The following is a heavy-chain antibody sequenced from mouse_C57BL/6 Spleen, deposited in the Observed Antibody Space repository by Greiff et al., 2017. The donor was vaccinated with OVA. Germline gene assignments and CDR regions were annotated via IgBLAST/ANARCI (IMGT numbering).Heavy chain of an antibody. J-gene: IGHJ2*01. V-gene: IGHV10-1*01. CDR2: IRSKSNNYAT. Sequence: EVKVEESGGGLVQPKGSLKLSCAASGFSFNTYAMNWVRQAPGKGLEWVARIRSKSNNYATYYADSVKDRFTISRDDSESMLYLQMNNLKTEDTAMYYCVRHRGGNLFDYWGQGTTLTVSS. D-gene: IGHD1-1*02. CDR3: VRHRGGNLFDY. CDR1: GFSFNTYA.